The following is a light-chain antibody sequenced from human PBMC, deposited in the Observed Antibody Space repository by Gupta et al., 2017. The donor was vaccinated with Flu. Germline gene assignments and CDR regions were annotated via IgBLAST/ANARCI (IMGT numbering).Light chain of an antibody. J-gene: IGKJ4*01. V-gene: IGKV3-20*01. Sequence: EIVLTQSPDTVSLSPGERATLSCRASQSVSSGNLAWYQQKPGQAPRLLIYDASSRATGVADRFSGSGSGTDFTLTISRLEPEDSAVYYCQQDHASPLNFGGGTKVEIK. CDR1: QSVSSGN. CDR2: DAS. CDR3: QQDHASPLN.